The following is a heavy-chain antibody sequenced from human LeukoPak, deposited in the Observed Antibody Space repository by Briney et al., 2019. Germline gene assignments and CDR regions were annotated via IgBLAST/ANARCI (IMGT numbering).Heavy chain of an antibody. CDR1: GFIFSSYG. CDR3: AKPRDYGDYTLFHY. J-gene: IGHJ4*02. CDR2: ISSGSTYT. V-gene: IGHV3-21*01. D-gene: IGHD4-17*01. Sequence: GGSLRLSCAASGFIFSSYGMNWVRQAPGKGLEWVSSISSGSTYTYYADSVKGRFTISRDNSKKTLYLQMNSLRAEDTAIYYCAKPRDYGDYTLFHYWGQGTLVTVSS.